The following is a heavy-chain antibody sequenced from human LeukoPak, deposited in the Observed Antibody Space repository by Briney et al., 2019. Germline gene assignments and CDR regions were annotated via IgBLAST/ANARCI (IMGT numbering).Heavy chain of an antibody. CDR3: AKAGYSSSWTEFDY. J-gene: IGHJ4*02. CDR1: GFTFSSYG. CDR2: ISYDGSNK. V-gene: IGHV3-30*18. D-gene: IGHD6-13*01. Sequence: GGSLRLSCAASGFTFSSYGMHWVRQAPGKGLEWVAVISYDGSNKYYADSVKGRFTISRDNSNNTLYLQMNSLRAEDTAVYYCAKAGYSSSWTEFDYWGQGTLVTVSS.